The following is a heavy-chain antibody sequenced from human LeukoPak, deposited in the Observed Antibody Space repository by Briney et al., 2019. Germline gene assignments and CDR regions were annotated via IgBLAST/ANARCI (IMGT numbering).Heavy chain of an antibody. J-gene: IGHJ4*02. D-gene: IGHD2-21*02. CDR3: AKGGHDFNPFYW. Sequence: GGSLRLSCAASGFTFSTYAMGWVRQAPGKGLGWVSSIKGGGGDPFYADSVNGRFTISRDNSKNPLFLQLDSLKAEDTAVYYCAKGGHDFNPFYWWGQGTLVTVSS. V-gene: IGHV3-23*01. CDR1: GFTFSTYA. CDR2: IKGGGGDP.